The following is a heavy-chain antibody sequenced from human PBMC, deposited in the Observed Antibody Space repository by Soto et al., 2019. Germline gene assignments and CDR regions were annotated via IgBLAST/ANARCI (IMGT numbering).Heavy chain of an antibody. D-gene: IGHD3-16*01. CDR2: IYYSGST. V-gene: IGHV4-59*01. Sequence: SETLSLTCTVSGGSISSYYWSWIRQPPGKGLEWIGYIYYSGSTNYNPSLKSRVTISVDTSKNQFSLKLSSVTAADTAVYYCARFADGIDYDTGHYYFYGMDVWGQGTTVTVSS. CDR3: ARFADGIDYDTGHYYFYGMDV. J-gene: IGHJ6*02. CDR1: GGSISSYY.